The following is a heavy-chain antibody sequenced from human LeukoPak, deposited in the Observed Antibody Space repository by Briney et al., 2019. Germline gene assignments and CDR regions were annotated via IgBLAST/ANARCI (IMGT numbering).Heavy chain of an antibody. CDR2: IKQDGSEK. D-gene: IGHD3-9*01. V-gene: IGHV3-7*01. CDR1: GFTFSSYW. CDR3: AKGTYYDILTGSYYFDY. Sequence: PGGSLRLSCAASGFTFSSYWMSWVRQAPGKGLEWVANIKQDGSEKYYVDSVKGRFTISRDNAKNSLYLQMNSLRAEDTAVYYCAKGTYYDILTGSYYFDYWGQGTLVTVSS. J-gene: IGHJ4*02.